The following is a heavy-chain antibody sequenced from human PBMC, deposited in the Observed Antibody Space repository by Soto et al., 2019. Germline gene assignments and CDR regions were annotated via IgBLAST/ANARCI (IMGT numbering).Heavy chain of an antibody. D-gene: IGHD1-1*01. J-gene: IGHJ4*02. Sequence: SETLSLTCTVSGGSISTGGYYWSWIRQHPGKGLEWIGYIHYSGSSSYNLSLKGRLTISVDTSKNQFSLKLSSVTAADTAVYYCASTRDYFDSWGQGILVTVS. CDR3: ASTRDYFDS. CDR1: GGSISTGGYY. V-gene: IGHV4-31*03. CDR2: IHYSGSS.